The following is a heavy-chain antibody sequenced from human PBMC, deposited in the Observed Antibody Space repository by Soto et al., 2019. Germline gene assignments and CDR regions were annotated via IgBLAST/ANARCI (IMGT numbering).Heavy chain of an antibody. V-gene: IGHV3-23*01. D-gene: IGHD3-10*01. CDR2: ISGSGANT. J-gene: IGHJ4*02. Sequence: EVQLLESGGGLVQPGGSLRLSCAASGFSFSSYAMSWVRQAPGKGLEWVSSISGSGANTYYVDSVKGRFTVSRDNSKNRLFLQMSSLRGEDTAVYKCAKAAACDGSACYFPFDDWCLGTRVTVCS. CDR1: GFSFSSYA. CDR3: AKAAACDGSACYFPFDD.